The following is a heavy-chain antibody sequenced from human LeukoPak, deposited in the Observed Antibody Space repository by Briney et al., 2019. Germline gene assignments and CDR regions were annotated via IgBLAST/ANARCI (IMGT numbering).Heavy chain of an antibody. CDR3: ARDGITMRILEY. Sequence: SGGPLRLSCATSGFTFSRYNMNWVRQAPGKGLEWVSSITSSSIYKYYADSMKGRFTISRDNAKNSLYLQMDSLRAEDTAVYYCARDGITMRILEYWGQGTLVTVSS. CDR2: ITSSSIYK. V-gene: IGHV3-21*01. J-gene: IGHJ4*02. CDR1: GFTFSRYN. D-gene: IGHD3-10*01.